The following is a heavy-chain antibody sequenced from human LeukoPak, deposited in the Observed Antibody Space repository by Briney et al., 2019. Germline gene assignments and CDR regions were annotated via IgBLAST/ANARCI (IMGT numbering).Heavy chain of an antibody. Sequence: SEALSLTCTVSGGSISSYYWSWIRQPAGKGLEWIGRLYTSGSTNYNPSLKSRVTMSVDTSKNQFSLKLSSVTAADTAVYYCARALSYYDSSGYGGDAFDIWGQGTMVTVSS. CDR1: GGSISSYY. J-gene: IGHJ3*02. CDR2: LYTSGST. D-gene: IGHD3-22*01. CDR3: ARALSYYDSSGYGGDAFDI. V-gene: IGHV4-4*07.